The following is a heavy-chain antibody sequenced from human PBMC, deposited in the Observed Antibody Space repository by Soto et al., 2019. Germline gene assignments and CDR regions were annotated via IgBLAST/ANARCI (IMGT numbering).Heavy chain of an antibody. CDR2: INPNNGKT. V-gene: IGHV1-18*01. Sequence: QGQLVQSGGEVKKHGASVKVFCKACGCTFNDYGISWVRQAPGQGLEYMGWINPNNGKTHYAQNYQGRVTMTTDTCTSTAYMELRSLISDDTAVYYCARGSQFGEICLGLDWGQGTLVTVSS. CDR1: GCTFNDYG. CDR3: ARGSQFGEICLGLD. J-gene: IGHJ4*02. D-gene: IGHD3-10*01.